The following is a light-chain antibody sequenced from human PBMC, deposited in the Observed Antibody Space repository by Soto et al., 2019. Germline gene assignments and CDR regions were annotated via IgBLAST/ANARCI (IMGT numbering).Light chain of an antibody. CDR3: QQFSSYPLT. Sequence: IVMTQSPVTLSVSPGERATLSCRASQSVGSNLAWYQQKPGQAPRLLIYDASSRATGIPDRFSGGGSGTDFTLTISRLEPEDFAVYYCQQFSSYPLTFGGGTNADIK. CDR2: DAS. V-gene: IGKV3-20*01. CDR1: QSVGSN. J-gene: IGKJ4*01.